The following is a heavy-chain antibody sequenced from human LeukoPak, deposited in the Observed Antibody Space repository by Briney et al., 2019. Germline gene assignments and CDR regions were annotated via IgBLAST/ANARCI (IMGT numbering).Heavy chain of an antibody. CDR3: ARETPCGSLAFDS. CDR2: MQPDGGEK. D-gene: IGHD3-10*01. CDR1: GFTFSSDW. Sequence: GGSLRVSCAASGFTFSSDWMSCVRQAPGKGLEWVANMQPDGGEKYYVDSVKGRFTISRDNAKNSLYLQMNSLRAEDTAVYYCARETPCGSLAFDSWGQGTRVTVPS. J-gene: IGHJ4*02. V-gene: IGHV3-7*03.